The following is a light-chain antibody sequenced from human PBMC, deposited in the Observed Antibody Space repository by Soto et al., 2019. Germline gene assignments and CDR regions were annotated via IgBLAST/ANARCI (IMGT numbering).Light chain of an antibody. CDR3: QEYNTPSRYT. Sequence: DIQMTQSPSTLSASVGDRVNITCRASQSISGWLAWYQQKPGKAPKLLIYKASRLQSGVPSRFSGSGSGTRFTLTITSLQPDDFATYYCQEYNTPSRYTFGQGTTLEIK. V-gene: IGKV1-5*03. J-gene: IGKJ2*01. CDR1: QSISGW. CDR2: KAS.